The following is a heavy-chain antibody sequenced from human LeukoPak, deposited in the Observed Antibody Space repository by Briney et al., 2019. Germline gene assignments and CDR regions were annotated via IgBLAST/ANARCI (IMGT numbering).Heavy chain of an antibody. CDR1: GGSISSYY. Sequence: SETLSLTCTVSGGSISSYYWSWIRQPPGKGLEWIGYIYYSGSTNYNPSLKSRVTISVDTSKNQFSLKLSSVTAADTAVYYCARGGGSPSRRLDFDYWGQGTLVTVSS. D-gene: IGHD3-16*01. CDR3: ARGGGSPSRRLDFDY. J-gene: IGHJ4*02. V-gene: IGHV4-59*01. CDR2: IYYSGST.